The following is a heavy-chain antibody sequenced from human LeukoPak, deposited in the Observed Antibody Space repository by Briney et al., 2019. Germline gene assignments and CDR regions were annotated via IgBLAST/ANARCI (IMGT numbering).Heavy chain of an antibody. CDR2: IIPILGIA. D-gene: IGHD3-22*01. J-gene: IGHJ4*02. V-gene: IGHV1-69*04. Sequence: ASVKVSCKASGGTFSSYTISWVRQAPGQGLEWMGRIIPILGIANYAQKFQGRVTITADKSTSTAYMELSSLRSEDTAVYYCARDSPYDSSDPSDYWGQGTLVTVSS. CDR1: GGTFSSYT. CDR3: ARDSPYDSSDPSDY.